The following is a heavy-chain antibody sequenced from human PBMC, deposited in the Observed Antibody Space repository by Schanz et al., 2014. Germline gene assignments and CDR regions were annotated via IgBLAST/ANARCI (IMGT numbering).Heavy chain of an antibody. CDR1: GFTYSSYW. Sequence: EVQLVESGGGFVQPGGSLRLSCAASGFTYSSYWMHWVRQAPGKGLVWVSTIDTAGSYTSYVDSVKGRFTISRDNAKNTLYLQMSRLRVEDTAVYYCVRDERVISGVWFDPWGQGTLVTVSS. CDR3: VRDERVISGVWFDP. V-gene: IGHV3-74*01. J-gene: IGHJ5*02. D-gene: IGHD3-16*02. CDR2: IDTAGSYT.